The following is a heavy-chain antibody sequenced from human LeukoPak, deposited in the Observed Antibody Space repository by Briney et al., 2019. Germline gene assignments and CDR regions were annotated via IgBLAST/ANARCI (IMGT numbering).Heavy chain of an antibody. D-gene: IGHD1-1*01. V-gene: IGHV1-69*13. CDR2: IIPIFGTA. Sequence: SVKVSCKASGGTFSSYAISWVRQAPGQGLEWMGGIIPIFGTANYAQKCQGRVTITADESTSTAYMELSSLRSEDTAVYYCARYWKNWFDPWGQGTLVTVSS. CDR3: ARYWKNWFDP. J-gene: IGHJ5*02. CDR1: GGTFSSYA.